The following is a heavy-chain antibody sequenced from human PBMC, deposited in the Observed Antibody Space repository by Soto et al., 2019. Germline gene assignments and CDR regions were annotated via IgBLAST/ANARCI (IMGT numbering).Heavy chain of an antibody. CDR2: ISAYNGNT. D-gene: IGHD6-19*01. Sequence: ASVKVSCKASGYTFTSYGISWVRQAPGQGLEWMGWISAYNGNTNYAQKLQGRVTMTTDTSTSTAYMELRSLRSDDTAVYYCAGVDEQWLSGGHYYYMDVWGKGTTVTVSS. CDR3: AGVDEQWLSGGHYYYMDV. J-gene: IGHJ6*03. V-gene: IGHV1-18*01. CDR1: GYTFTSYG.